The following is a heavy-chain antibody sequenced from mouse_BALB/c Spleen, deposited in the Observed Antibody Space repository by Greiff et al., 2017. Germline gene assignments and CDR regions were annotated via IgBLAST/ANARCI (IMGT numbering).Heavy chain of an antibody. CDR2: ISYSGST. CDR3: ARGLVWYYYAMDY. Sequence: EVKLVESGPGLVKPSQSLSLTCTVTGYSITSDYAWNWIRQFPGNKLEWMGYISYSGSTSYNPSLKSRISITRDTSKNQFFLQLNSVTTEDTATYYCARGLVWYYYAMDYWGQGTSVTVSS. D-gene: IGHD2-10*02. V-gene: IGHV3-2*02. CDR1: GYSITSDYA. J-gene: IGHJ4*01.